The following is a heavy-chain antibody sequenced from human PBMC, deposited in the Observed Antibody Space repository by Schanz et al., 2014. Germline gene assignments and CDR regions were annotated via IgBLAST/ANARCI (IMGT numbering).Heavy chain of an antibody. J-gene: IGHJ6*02. CDR3: AKDGPGGSGSYSADGGMDV. V-gene: IGHV3-23*01. D-gene: IGHD3-10*01. CDR1: GFNFSDYA. CDR2: ISGGGGTT. Sequence: EVQLLESGGGLVQPGGSLRLSCAASGFNFSDYAMCWVRQAPGKGLEWVSAISGGGGTTYNTESVEGRFTISRDNSKSTLYLQMNSLRAEDTAVYYCAKDGPGGSGSYSADGGMDVWGQGTTVTVSS.